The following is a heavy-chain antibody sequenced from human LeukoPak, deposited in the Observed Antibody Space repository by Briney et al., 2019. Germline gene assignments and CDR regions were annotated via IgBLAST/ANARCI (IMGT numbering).Heavy chain of an antibody. CDR3: ARDSHIRYFEPTLDY. CDR1: GFTFSSYW. Sequence: PGGSLRLSCAASGFTFSSYWMSWVRQAPVKGLEWVANIKQDGSEKYYVDSVKGRFTISRDNAKNSLYLQMNSLRAEDTAVYYCARDSHIRYFEPTLDYWGQGTLVTVSS. D-gene: IGHD3-9*01. J-gene: IGHJ4*02. CDR2: IKQDGSEK. V-gene: IGHV3-7*01.